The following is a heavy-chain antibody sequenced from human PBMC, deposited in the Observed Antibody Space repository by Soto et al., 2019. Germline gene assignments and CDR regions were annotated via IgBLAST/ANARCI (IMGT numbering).Heavy chain of an antibody. Sequence: GGSLRLSCAASGFTFSSYSMNWVRQAPGKGLEWVSSINSSSSYIYYADSVKGRYNISRENDKNSLYLQMNSLSAEYTALYYCARELSVVAGFFDYWGQGTMVTVSS. CDR3: ARELSVVAGFFDY. CDR2: INSSSSYI. J-gene: IGHJ4*02. D-gene: IGHD3-16*02. V-gene: IGHV3-21*01. CDR1: GFTFSSYS.